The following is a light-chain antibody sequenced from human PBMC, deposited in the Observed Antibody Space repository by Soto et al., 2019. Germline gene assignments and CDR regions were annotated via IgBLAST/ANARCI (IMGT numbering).Light chain of an antibody. CDR3: ATWDDNLHGVV. CDR2: YDD. CDR1: SSNIGVHA. Sequence: QPVLTQPSSVSEAPRQRVTISCSGSSSNIGVHAVNWYQQLPGTAPKLLIYYDDMLASGVSDRFSGSKSGTSASLAISGLQSEDEADYYCATWDDNLHGVVFGGGTKLTVL. J-gene: IGLJ2*01. V-gene: IGLV1-36*01.